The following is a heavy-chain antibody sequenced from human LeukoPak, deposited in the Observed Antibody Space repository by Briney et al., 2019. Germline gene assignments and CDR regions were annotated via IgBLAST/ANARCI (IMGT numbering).Heavy chain of an antibody. J-gene: IGHJ4*02. CDR1: GFTFSSYA. V-gene: IGHV3-23*01. CDR3: ARGRDYGDY. Sequence: GGSLRLSCTASGFTFSSYAMNWVRQAPGKGLEWVSGIGAGGTFTYYADPVKGRFTIFRDNSRNTLYLQMNSLRAEDTAVYYCARGRDYGDYWGQGTLVTVSS. CDR2: IGAGGTFT.